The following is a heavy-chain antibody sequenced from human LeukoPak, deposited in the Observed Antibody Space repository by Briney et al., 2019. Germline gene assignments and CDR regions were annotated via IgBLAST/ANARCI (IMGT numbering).Heavy chain of an antibody. D-gene: IGHD6-13*01. Sequence: SQTLSLTCAISGDSVSSNNAAWNWIRQSPSRGLEWLGRTYHRSTWYDDYVVSVRSRLTITPDISKNQVSLQLNSVIPEDTAVYYCTREVAGTGGFDYWGQGITVTVSS. V-gene: IGHV6-1*01. CDR1: GDSVSSNNAA. CDR3: TREVAGTGGFDY. J-gene: IGHJ4*02. CDR2: TYHRSTWYD.